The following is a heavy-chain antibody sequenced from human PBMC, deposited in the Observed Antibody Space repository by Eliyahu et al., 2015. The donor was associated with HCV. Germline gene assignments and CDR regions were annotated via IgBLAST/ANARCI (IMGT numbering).Heavy chain of an antibody. J-gene: IGHJ4*02. CDR3: VRDPSRQWLVEVDYFDY. Sequence: QVHLVESGXGVXXPGRSLTLSCAPSGXTFSSYGXHWVRQTADXGLEWVTFLSYNGGRERYADSVKGRFIISRDNSKNMLFLHMNNLRVEDTAVYYCVRDPSRQWLVEVDYFDYWGQGTLVTVSS. V-gene: IGHV3-33*01. D-gene: IGHD6-19*01. CDR1: GXTFSSYG. CDR2: LSYNGGRE.